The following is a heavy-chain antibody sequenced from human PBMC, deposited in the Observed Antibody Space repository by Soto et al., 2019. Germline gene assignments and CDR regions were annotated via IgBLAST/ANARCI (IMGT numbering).Heavy chain of an antibody. CDR3: ARDIRITMVREVTQPDNWFDP. D-gene: IGHD3-10*01. CDR2: INPSGGST. Sequence: GASVKVSCKASGGTFSSYYMHWVRQAPGQGLEWMGIINPSGGSTSYAQKFQGRVTMTRDTSTSTVYMELSSLRSEDTAVYYCARDIRITMVREVTQPDNWFDPWGQGTLVTVSS. J-gene: IGHJ5*02. V-gene: IGHV1-46*03. CDR1: GGTFSSYY.